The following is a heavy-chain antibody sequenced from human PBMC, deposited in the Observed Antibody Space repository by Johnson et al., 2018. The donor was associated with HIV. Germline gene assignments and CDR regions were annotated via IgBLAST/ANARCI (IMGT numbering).Heavy chain of an antibody. J-gene: IGHJ3*02. Sequence: VQLVESGGGLVQPGGSLRLSCAASGFTVSSNYMRWVRQAPGKGLEWVSVIYSGGSTYYADSVKGRFTISRDNSKNTLYLQMTTPRVEDTALYYCARERSIAASPAFDIWGQGTMVTVSS. V-gene: IGHV3-66*01. D-gene: IGHD6-6*01. CDR3: ARERSIAASPAFDI. CDR2: IYSGGST. CDR1: GFTVSSNY.